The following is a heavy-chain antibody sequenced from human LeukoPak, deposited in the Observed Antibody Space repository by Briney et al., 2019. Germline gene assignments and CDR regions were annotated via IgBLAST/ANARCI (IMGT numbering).Heavy chain of an antibody. J-gene: IGHJ4*02. D-gene: IGHD3-3*01. CDR2: ISYDGNTK. CDR1: GFTFRNYP. CDR3: AKAGVAFWSGYYTLFDY. V-gene: IGHV3-30*04. Sequence: GRSLRLSCLGSGFTFRNYPMYWVRQAPGKGLEWMAVISYDGNTKYYADSVKGRFTLSRDNSKNTVYLQMNSLRAEDTAVYYCAKAGVAFWSGYYTLFDYWGQGILVTVSS.